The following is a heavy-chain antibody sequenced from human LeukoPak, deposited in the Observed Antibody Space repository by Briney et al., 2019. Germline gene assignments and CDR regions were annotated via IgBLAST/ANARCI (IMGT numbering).Heavy chain of an antibody. Sequence: GGSLRLSCAASGFSFTNYWMSWVRQAPGKGLEWVANVKEDGTTKQYVNSVKGRFTISRDNAKNSLYLQMDSLRAEDTAVYYCVSQEVVPHWGQGTLVSVSS. V-gene: IGHV3-7*01. CDR1: GFSFTNYW. CDR3: VSQEVVPH. CDR2: VKEDGTTK. J-gene: IGHJ4*02. D-gene: IGHD2-15*01.